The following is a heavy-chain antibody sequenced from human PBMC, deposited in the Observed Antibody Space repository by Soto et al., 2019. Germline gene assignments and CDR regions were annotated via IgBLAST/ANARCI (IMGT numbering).Heavy chain of an antibody. CDR2: ISGSGGST. CDR1: GFAFSSYA. Sequence: GGSLRLSCAASGFAFSSYAMSWVRQAPGKGLEWVSAISGSGGSTYYADSVKGRFTISRDNSKNTLYLQMNSLRAEDTAVYYCAKGGNYYYYYGMDVWGQGTTVTVSS. J-gene: IGHJ6*02. D-gene: IGHD3-16*01. V-gene: IGHV3-23*01. CDR3: AKGGNYYYYYGMDV.